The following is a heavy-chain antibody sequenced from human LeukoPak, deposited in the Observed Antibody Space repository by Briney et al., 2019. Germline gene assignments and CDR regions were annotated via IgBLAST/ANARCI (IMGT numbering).Heavy chain of an antibody. Sequence: PGGSLRLSCAASGFTLNRYWMSWVRQAPGKGLEWVANINEDGGERHYVDSVKGRFTISRDNAKNSLNLQMNSLRAEDTAVYYCARGGNLENWGGGTLVTVSS. CDR1: GFTLNRYW. V-gene: IGHV3-7*01. D-gene: IGHD1-14*01. J-gene: IGHJ4*02. CDR2: INEDGGER. CDR3: ARGGNLEN.